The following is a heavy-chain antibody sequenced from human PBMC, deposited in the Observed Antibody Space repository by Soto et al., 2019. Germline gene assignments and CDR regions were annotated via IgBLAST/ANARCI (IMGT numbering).Heavy chain of an antibody. Sequence: ASVKVSCKASGYTFTSFAVHWVRQAPGQRLEWMGWINAGNGNTKYSQKFQGRVTITRDTSASTAYMELSSLRSEDTAVYYCARDPGYSYGYNWGQGTLVTVSS. CDR1: GYTFTSFA. V-gene: IGHV1-3*01. J-gene: IGHJ4*02. D-gene: IGHD5-18*01. CDR3: ARDPGYSYGYN. CDR2: INAGNGNT.